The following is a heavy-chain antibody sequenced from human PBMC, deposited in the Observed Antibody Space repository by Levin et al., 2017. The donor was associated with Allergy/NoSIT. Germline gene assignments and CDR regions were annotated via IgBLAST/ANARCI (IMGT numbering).Heavy chain of an antibody. D-gene: IGHD3-22*01. CDR3: ARAGSSGYYRTFDY. Sequence: GGSLRLSCAASGFTFSSYAMHWVRQAPGKGLEWVAVISYDGSNKYYADSVKGRFTISRDNSKNTLYLQMNSLRAEDTAVYYCARAGSSGYYRTFDYWGQGTLVTVSS. V-gene: IGHV3-30*04. CDR2: ISYDGSNK. CDR1: GFTFSSYA. J-gene: IGHJ4*02.